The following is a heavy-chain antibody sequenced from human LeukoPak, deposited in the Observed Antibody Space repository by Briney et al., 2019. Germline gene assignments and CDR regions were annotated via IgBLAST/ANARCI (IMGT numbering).Heavy chain of an antibody. J-gene: IGHJ5*02. CDR2: MYYSGST. CDR3: ARPYYYDSMIDP. D-gene: IGHD3-22*01. CDR1: GGSISSGDYY. Sequence: PSETLSLTCTVSGGSISSGDYYWSWIRQPPGKGLEWIAYMYYSGSTYYNPSLKSRVTMSAGTSKNQLSLKLSSVTAADTAVYYCARPYYYDSMIDPWGQGIPVTVSS. V-gene: IGHV4-30-4*01.